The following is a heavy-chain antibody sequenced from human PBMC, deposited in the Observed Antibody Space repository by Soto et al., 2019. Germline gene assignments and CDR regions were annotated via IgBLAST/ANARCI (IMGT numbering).Heavy chain of an antibody. J-gene: IGHJ4*02. CDR1: GGTFSSFA. D-gene: IGHD3-3*01. V-gene: IGHV1-69*01. Sequence: QVQLVQSGAEVKRPGSSVKVSCKASGGTFSSFAISWVRQAPGQGFEWMGGLIPIFDTTNDAQKFQGRVTIIADESTSTAYLGPSSLRFEDTAVYYCARARAERARSYDFWGGSFDAWGQGTLVPVSS. CDR3: ARARAERARSYDFWGGSFDA. CDR2: LIPIFDTT.